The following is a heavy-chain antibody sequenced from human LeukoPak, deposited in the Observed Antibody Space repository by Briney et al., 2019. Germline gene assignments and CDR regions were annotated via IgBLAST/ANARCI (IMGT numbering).Heavy chain of an antibody. D-gene: IGHD1-7*01. CDR1: GGSISSYY. CDR3: ARDRDWNYGAGAFDI. CDR2: IYYSGST. Sequence: SETLSLTCTVSGGSISSYYWSWIRQPPGKGLEWIGYIYYSGSTNYNPSLKSRVTISVDTSKNQFSLKVSSVTAADTAVYYCARDRDWNYGAGAFDIWGQGTMVTVSS. V-gene: IGHV4-59*12. J-gene: IGHJ3*02.